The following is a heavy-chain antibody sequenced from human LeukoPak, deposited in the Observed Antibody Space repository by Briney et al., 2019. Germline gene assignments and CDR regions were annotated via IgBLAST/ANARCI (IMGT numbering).Heavy chain of an antibody. Sequence: GGSLRLSCAASGFTITSYWMSWVRQVSGKGLEWVANIKQDGSEKYYVDSVKGRFTISRDNAKNSLYLQMNSLRAEDTAVYYCARDRRDNYGYNYWGQGTLVTVSS. CDR2: IKQDGSEK. J-gene: IGHJ4*02. CDR1: GFTITSYW. D-gene: IGHD5-18*01. V-gene: IGHV3-7*01. CDR3: ARDRRDNYGYNY.